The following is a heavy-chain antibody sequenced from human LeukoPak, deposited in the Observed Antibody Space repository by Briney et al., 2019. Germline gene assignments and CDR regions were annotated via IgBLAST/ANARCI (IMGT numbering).Heavy chain of an antibody. J-gene: IGHJ4*02. CDR2: ITTSSSYM. CDR3: ARHGSGWYMNDY. CDR1: GFTFSDYN. V-gene: IGHV3-21*01. Sequence: GGSLRLSCVASGFTFSDYNMNWVRQAPGKGLEWVSSITTSSSYMYYADLVKGRFTISRDNAKNSLYLHMNSLRAEDTAVYYCARHGSGWYMNDYWGQGTLVTVSS. D-gene: IGHD6-19*01.